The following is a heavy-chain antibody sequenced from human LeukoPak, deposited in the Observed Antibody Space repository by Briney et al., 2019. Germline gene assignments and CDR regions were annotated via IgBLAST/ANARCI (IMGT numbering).Heavy chain of an antibody. CDR2: IKQDGSEK. Sequence: GGSLILSCAASGFTFSSYWMSWVRQAPGKGLEWVANIKQDGSEKYYVDSVKGRFTISRDNAKNSLYLQMNSLRAEDTAVYYCARDSVFGYYDSSGYYSPFDYWGQGTLVTVSS. V-gene: IGHV3-7*01. D-gene: IGHD3-22*01. CDR3: ARDSVFGYYDSSGYYSPFDY. J-gene: IGHJ4*02. CDR1: GFTFSSYW.